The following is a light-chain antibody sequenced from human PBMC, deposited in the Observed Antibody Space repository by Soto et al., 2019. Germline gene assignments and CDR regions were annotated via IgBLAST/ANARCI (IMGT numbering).Light chain of an antibody. V-gene: IGKV1-5*03. CDR3: QQYNNYPWT. CDR2: TSS. J-gene: IGKJ1*01. CDR1: ENINRY. Sequence: DIQMTQSPSTLSASIGDRVTITCRASENINRYLAWYQQKPGKAPKLLIYTSSSLESGVPSRFSGSGSGTEFTLTIRSLQSDDFAIYHCQQYNNYPWTFGQGTKVDI.